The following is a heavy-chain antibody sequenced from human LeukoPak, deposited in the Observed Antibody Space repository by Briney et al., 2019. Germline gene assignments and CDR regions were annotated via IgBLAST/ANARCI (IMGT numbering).Heavy chain of an antibody. Sequence: SETLSLTCTVSGGSISGHYWTWIRQPAGRGLEWIGRIYSSGSTYYNPSLMSRVTISLDTPNNQFSLRVTSVTAADTAVYYCARGKEMTAVAGYYSFDYWGQGTLVSVPS. CDR3: ARGKEMTAVAGYYSFDY. D-gene: IGHD6-19*01. CDR1: GGSISGHY. CDR2: IYSSGST. J-gene: IGHJ4*02. V-gene: IGHV4-4*07.